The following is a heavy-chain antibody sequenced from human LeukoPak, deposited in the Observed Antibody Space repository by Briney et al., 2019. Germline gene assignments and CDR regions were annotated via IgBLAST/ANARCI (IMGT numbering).Heavy chain of an antibody. Sequence: SETLSLTCTVSGGSISSYYXSXXXXXXXXXXXXIGRIYTSGTTXXXXSLKSRVXMSVDTSKKQFSLKLSSVTAADTAIYYCARGYQLLAYYMDVWGEGTTVTVSS. CDR2: IYTSGTT. J-gene: IGHJ6*03. V-gene: IGHV4-4*07. CDR1: GGSISSYY. D-gene: IGHD2-2*01. CDR3: ARGYQLLAYYMDV.